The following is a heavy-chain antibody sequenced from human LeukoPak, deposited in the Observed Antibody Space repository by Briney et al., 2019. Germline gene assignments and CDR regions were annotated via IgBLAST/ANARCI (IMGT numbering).Heavy chain of an antibody. CDR3: AKSVTYCYDSSGYTF. CDR1: ASTFSNDA. Sequence: GGSLRLSCAASASTFSNDAIHWVRQAPGKGLEWVAVVSYDETNKYYADSVKGRFTISRDNAKNSLYLQMNSLRAEDTALYYCAKSVTYCYDSSGYTFGGQGTLVTVSS. J-gene: IGHJ4*02. CDR2: VSYDETNK. V-gene: IGHV3-30*18. D-gene: IGHD3-22*01.